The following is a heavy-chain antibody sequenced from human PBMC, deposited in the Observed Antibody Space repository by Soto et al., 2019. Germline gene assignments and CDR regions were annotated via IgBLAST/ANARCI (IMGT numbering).Heavy chain of an antibody. CDR2: IDPSDSYT. J-gene: IGHJ6*02. D-gene: IGHD6-13*01. Sequence: LGESLKISCKGSGYSFTSYWISWVRQMPGKGLEWMGRIDPSDSYTNYSPSFQGHVTISADKSISTAYLQWSSLKASDTAMYYCATLYSSSYRNDAYRPYGMDVWGQGTTVTVSS. CDR1: GYSFTSYW. V-gene: IGHV5-10-1*01. CDR3: ATLYSSSYRNDAYRPYGMDV.